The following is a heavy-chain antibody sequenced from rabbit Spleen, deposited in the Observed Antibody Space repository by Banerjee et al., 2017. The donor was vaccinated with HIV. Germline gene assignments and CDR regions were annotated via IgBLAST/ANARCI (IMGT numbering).Heavy chain of an antibody. J-gene: IGHJ4*01. CDR1: GFTISSTYY. D-gene: IGHD1-1*01. Sequence: QSLEESGGDLVKPEGSLTLTCTASGFTISSTYYMYWVRQAPGKGLEWIGCILSGSGITYYASWAKGRFTISKTSSTTVTLQMTSLTVADTATYFCATDSGVGGGRFNLWGQGTLVTVS. V-gene: IGHV1S40*01. CDR3: ATDSGVGGGRFNL. CDR2: ILSGSGIT.